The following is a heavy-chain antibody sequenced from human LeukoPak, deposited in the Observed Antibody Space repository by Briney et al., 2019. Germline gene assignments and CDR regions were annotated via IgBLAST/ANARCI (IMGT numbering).Heavy chain of an antibody. V-gene: IGHV1-46*01. Sequence: ASVKVSCKASGYTFTSYYMHWVRQAPGQGLEWMGIINPSGGSTSYAQKFQGRVTMTRDTSTSTVYMELSSLRSEDTAVYYCARDQGQQLVREGYFDYWGQGTLVTVSS. CDR2: INPSGGST. D-gene: IGHD6-13*01. CDR1: GYTFTSYY. J-gene: IGHJ4*02. CDR3: ARDQGQQLVREGYFDY.